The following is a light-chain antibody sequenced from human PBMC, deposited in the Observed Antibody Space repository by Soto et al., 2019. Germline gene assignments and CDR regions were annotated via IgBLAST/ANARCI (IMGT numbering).Light chain of an antibody. CDR1: SRDVGSYNL. CDR2: EGS. J-gene: IGLJ1*01. V-gene: IGLV2-23*01. Sequence: QSALTQPASVYGSPVQSIAISCSGTSRDVGSYNLVSWYQQHPGKAPKVMIYEGSKRPSGVSDRFSGSKSGNTASLTISGLQADDEADYYCCSYAGSSTYVFGTGTKLTVL. CDR3: CSYAGSSTYV.